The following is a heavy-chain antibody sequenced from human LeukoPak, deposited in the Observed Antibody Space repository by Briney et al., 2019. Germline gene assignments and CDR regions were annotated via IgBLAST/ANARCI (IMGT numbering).Heavy chain of an antibody. Sequence: HSGGSLRLSCAASGFTFSSYSMNWVRQAPGKGLEWVSYISSSSSTIYYADSVKGRFTISRDNAKNSLYLQMNSLRAEDTAVYYCARTSIAAGYDYWGQGTLVTVSS. CDR1: GFTFSSYS. J-gene: IGHJ4*02. V-gene: IGHV3-48*04. D-gene: IGHD6-6*01. CDR3: ARTSIAAGYDY. CDR2: ISSSSSTI.